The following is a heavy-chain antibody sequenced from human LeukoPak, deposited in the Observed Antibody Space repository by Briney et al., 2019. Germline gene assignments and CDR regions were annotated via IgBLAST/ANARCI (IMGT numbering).Heavy chain of an antibody. CDR3: AKDGYSSSWWTYYFDY. V-gene: IGHV3-30*18. CDR2: ISYDGSNK. Sequence: GRSLRLSCAASGFTFSSYGMHWVRQAPGKGLEWVAVISYDGSNKYYADSVKGRFTISRDNSKNTLYLQMNSLRAEDTAVYYCAKDGYSSSWWTYYFDYWGQGTLVTVPS. J-gene: IGHJ4*02. D-gene: IGHD6-13*01. CDR1: GFTFSSYG.